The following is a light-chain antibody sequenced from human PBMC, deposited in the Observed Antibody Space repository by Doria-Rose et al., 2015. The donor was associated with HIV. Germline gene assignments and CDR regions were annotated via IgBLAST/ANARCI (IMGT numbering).Light chain of an antibody. J-gene: IGKJ5*01. CDR1: QRVKSSY. Sequence: EIVLTQSPGTLSLSPGERATLSCRASQRVKSSYLAWYQQKPGQAPRLLTYDASTRATGIPDRFSGSGSGKDFTLTISRLEPEDVAVYYCQQYGTSRGTFGQGTRLEIK. V-gene: IGKV3-20*01. CDR3: QQYGTSRGT. CDR2: DAS.